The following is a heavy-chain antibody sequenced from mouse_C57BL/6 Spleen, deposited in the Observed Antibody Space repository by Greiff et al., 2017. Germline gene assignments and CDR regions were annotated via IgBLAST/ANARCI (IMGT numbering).Heavy chain of an antibody. CDR1: GYTFTGYW. V-gene: IGHV1-9*01. CDR2: ILPGSGST. J-gene: IGHJ4*01. D-gene: IGHD4-1*01. Sequence: QVQLKESGAELMKPAASVKLSCKATGYTFTGYWIEWVKQRPGHGLEWIGEILPGSGSTNYNEQFTGKATCTADTSSNTAYMQLSSRTTEDSAIYYCARGELTWTWMDYWGQGASVTVSS. CDR3: ARGELTWTWMDY.